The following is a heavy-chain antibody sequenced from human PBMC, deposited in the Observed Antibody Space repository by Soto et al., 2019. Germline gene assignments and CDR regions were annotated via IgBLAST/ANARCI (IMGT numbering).Heavy chain of an antibody. CDR1: GVSIISYY. Sequence: PSETLSLTCTVSGVSIISYYWSWILQPPWKGLEWIGYIYYSGSTNYNPSLKSRVTISVDTSKNQFSLKLSSVTAADTAVYYCARLNSSRWYYFYYCGQVPLVTVSS. D-gene: IGHD6-19*01. CDR3: ARLNSSRWYYFYY. J-gene: IGHJ4*02. CDR2: IYYSGST. V-gene: IGHV4-59*01.